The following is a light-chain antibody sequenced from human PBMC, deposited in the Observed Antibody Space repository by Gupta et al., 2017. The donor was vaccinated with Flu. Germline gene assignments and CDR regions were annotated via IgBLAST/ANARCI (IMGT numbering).Light chain of an antibody. J-gene: IGLJ2*01. Sequence: QSVLTQPPSVSGAPGPRVTISCTGSSSNSGAGYDVHWYQQLPGTAPKLLIYGNSNRPSGDPDRFSGSKSGTSASLAITGLQAEDEADYYCQSYDSSLSGSVFGGGTKLTVL. V-gene: IGLV1-40*01. CDR2: GNS. CDR1: SSNSGAGYD. CDR3: QSYDSSLSGSV.